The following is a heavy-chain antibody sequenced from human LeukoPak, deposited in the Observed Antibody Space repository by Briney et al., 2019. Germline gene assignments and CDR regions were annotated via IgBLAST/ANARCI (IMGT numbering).Heavy chain of an antibody. V-gene: IGHV4-34*01. CDR3: ARVVDTAMATPYLDY. CDR2: INHSGST. CDR1: GGSFSGYY. D-gene: IGHD5-18*01. Sequence: SETLSLTCAVYGGSFSGYYWSWIRQPPGKGLEWIGEINHSGSTNYNPSLKSRVTISVDTSKNQFSLKLSSVTAADTAVYYCARVVDTAMATPYLDYWGQGTLVTVSS. J-gene: IGHJ4*02.